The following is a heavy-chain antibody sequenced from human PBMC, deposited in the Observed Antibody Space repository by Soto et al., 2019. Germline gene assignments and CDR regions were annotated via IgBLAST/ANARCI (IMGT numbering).Heavy chain of an antibody. D-gene: IGHD3-10*01. CDR3: ASGNAGEVLLAY. Sequence: PSETLSLTCTVSGGSISSYYWNWIRQPAGKGLEWLGRIYTSGSTNYNPSLKSRVTMSVDTSKNQFSLKLSPVTAADTAVYSCASGNAGEVLLAYWGQGTMVTVSS. J-gene: IGHJ4*02. V-gene: IGHV4-4*07. CDR2: IYTSGST. CDR1: GGSISSYY.